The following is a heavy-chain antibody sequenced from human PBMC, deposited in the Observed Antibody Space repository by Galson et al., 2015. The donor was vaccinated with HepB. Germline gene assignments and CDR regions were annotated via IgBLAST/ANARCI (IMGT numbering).Heavy chain of an antibody. CDR2: IITGTGNT. D-gene: IGHD3-9*01. CDR3: ARDDVLTGPHYMDV. CDR1: GYTFTNYA. Sequence: SVKVSCKASGYTFTNYAMHWVRQAPGQRLEWMGWIITGTGNTKYSQKFQGRVTFTRDTSASTAYMEVSSLRSEDTAVYYCARDDVLTGPHYMDVWGKGTTVTVSS. V-gene: IGHV1-3*04. J-gene: IGHJ6*03.